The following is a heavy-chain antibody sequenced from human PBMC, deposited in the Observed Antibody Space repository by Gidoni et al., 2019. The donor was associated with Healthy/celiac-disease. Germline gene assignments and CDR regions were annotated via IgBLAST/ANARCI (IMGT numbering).Heavy chain of an antibody. CDR3: ARGVVATAPATDY. CDR1: GFTFSSYA. D-gene: IGHD5-12*01. J-gene: IGHJ4*02. Sequence: QVQLVESGGGVVQPGRSLRLSCAASGFTFSSYAMHWVRQAPGKGLEWVAVISYDGSNKYYADSVKGRFTISRDNSKNTLYLQMNSLRAEDTAVYYCARGVVATAPATDYWGQGTLVTVSS. V-gene: IGHV3-30-3*01. CDR2: ISYDGSNK.